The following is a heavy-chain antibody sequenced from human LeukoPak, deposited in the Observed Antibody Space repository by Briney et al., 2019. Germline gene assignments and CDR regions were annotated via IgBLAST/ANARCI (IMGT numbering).Heavy chain of an antibody. Sequence: SETLSLTCTVSGGSMSRPSYSWGWIRQPPGKGLEWIGSIYYSGNTYYNPSLKSRVTISVDTSKSQFSLKLSSVTAADTAVYYCARSRIAARPDEFDYWGQGTLVTVSS. CDR1: GGSMSRPSYS. D-gene: IGHD6-6*01. V-gene: IGHV4-39*01. CDR3: ARSRIAARPDEFDY. J-gene: IGHJ4*02. CDR2: IYYSGNT.